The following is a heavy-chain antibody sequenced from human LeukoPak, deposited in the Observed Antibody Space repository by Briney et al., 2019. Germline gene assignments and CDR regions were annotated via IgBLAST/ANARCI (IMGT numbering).Heavy chain of an antibody. D-gene: IGHD3-22*01. J-gene: IGHJ3*02. Sequence: ASVKVSCKASGYTFTSYGISWVRQAPGQGLEWMGWISAYNGNTNYAQKLQGRVTMTTDTSTSTAYMELRSLRSDDTAVYYCARDLYYYDSSGYYYVFPNDAFDIWGQGTMVTVSS. V-gene: IGHV1-18*01. CDR3: ARDLYYYDSSGYYYVFPNDAFDI. CDR1: GYTFTSYG. CDR2: ISAYNGNT.